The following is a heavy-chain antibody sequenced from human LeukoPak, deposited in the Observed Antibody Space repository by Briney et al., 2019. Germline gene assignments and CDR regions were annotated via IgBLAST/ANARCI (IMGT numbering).Heavy chain of an antibody. D-gene: IGHD6-13*01. J-gene: IGHJ5*02. CDR1: GGSISSYY. CDR3: ARDRTGGLGSSWYPFVKNWFDP. V-gene: IGHV4-4*07. Sequence: SETLSLTCTVSGGSISSYYWSWIRQPAGKGLEWIGRIYTSGSTNYNPSLKSRVTMSVDTSKNQFSLKLSSVTAADTAVYYCARDRTGGLGSSWYPFVKNWFDPWGQGTLVTVSS. CDR2: IYTSGST.